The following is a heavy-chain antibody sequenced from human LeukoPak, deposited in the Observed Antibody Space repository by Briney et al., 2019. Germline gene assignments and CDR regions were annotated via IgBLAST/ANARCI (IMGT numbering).Heavy chain of an antibody. J-gene: IGHJ4*02. CDR3: ANDLTRAVYSAYDFLPNLGN. D-gene: IGHD5-12*01. Sequence: PGGSLRLSCAASGFTFSSYAMTWARQAPGKGLEWVSGISGGGVTTYYADSVKGRFTISRDNSKNTLDLQMNSLRAEDTAVYYCANDLTRAVYSAYDFLPNLGNWGQGTLVTVSS. CDR1: GFTFSSYA. V-gene: IGHV3-23*01. CDR2: ISGGGVTT.